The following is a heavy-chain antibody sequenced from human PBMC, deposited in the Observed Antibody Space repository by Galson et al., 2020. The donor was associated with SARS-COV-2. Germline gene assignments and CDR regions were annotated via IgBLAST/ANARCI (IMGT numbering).Heavy chain of an antibody. J-gene: IGHJ1*01. D-gene: IGHD1-26*01. CDR2: IRFGTPPT. Sequence: QAGGSLRLSCAASGFTFSNYAMNWVRQTPGQGLEWVSGIRFGTPPTFYADSVQGRFTISRDNSKNTLYLQMNSLRYEDTATYYCVKGYSEDYLRYFQHWGQGIPVTVSS. CDR3: VKGYSEDYLRYFQH. V-gene: IGHV3-23*01. CDR1: GFTFSNYA.